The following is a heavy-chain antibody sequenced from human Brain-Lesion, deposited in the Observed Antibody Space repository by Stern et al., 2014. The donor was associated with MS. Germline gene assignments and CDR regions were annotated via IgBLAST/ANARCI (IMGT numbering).Heavy chain of an antibody. J-gene: IGHJ5*02. Sequence: QLQLQESGPGLVKPSETLSLTCTVAGGSVSSTSYAWAWIRQPPGKGLEWIGTIYYSGNTYYSPSLKSRLTISIDTFKHTFSLQMRSVTAADTAVYYCAGEEDIRYCSGGSCTGNWFDPWGQGTLVTVSS. CDR2: IYYSGNT. V-gene: IGHV4-39*01. CDR1: GGSVSSTSYA. CDR3: AGEEDIRYCSGGSCTGNWFDP. D-gene: IGHD2-15*01.